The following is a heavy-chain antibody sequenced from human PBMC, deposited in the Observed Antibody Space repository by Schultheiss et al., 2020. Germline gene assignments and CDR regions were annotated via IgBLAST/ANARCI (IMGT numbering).Heavy chain of an antibody. CDR3: AKGSGWELHWNWFDH. Sequence: GGSLRLSCSASGFSFSTYAMHWVRQAPGKRLEYISAISGSGDRTYYADSVKGRFTISRDNSKNTLYLQMNSLRAEDTAVYYCAKGSGWELHWNWFDHWGQGTLVTVSS. CDR2: ISGSGDRT. V-gene: IGHV3-64*04. CDR1: GFSFSTYA. D-gene: IGHD2-15*01. J-gene: IGHJ5*02.